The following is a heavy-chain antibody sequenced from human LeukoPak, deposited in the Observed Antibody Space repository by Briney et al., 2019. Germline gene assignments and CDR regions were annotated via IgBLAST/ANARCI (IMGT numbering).Heavy chain of an antibody. V-gene: IGHV3-21*01. CDR1: RFTFSSYS. D-gene: IGHD3-3*01. Sequence: GGSLRLSCAASRFTFSSYSMNWVRQAPGKGLEWVSSISSSSSYIYYADSVKGRFTISRDNAKNSLYLQMNSLRAEDTAVYYCATSGYFQSYNWFDPWGQGTLVTVSS. CDR2: ISSSSSYI. J-gene: IGHJ5*02. CDR3: ATSGYFQSYNWFDP.